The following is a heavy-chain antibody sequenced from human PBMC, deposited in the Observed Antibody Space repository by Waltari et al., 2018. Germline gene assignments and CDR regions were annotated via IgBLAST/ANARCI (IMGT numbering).Heavy chain of an antibody. V-gene: IGHV3-53*02. J-gene: IGHJ6*02. CDR1: GFTVSSNY. Sequence: EVQLVETGGGLIQPGGSLRLSCSASGFTVSSNYMSWVRQAPGKGLEWVSVIYSGGSTYYADSVKGRFTISRDNSKNTLYLQMNSLRAEDTAVYYCARETYYYDSSGYYFYYYGMDVWGQGTTVTVSS. CDR2: IYSGGST. CDR3: ARETYYYDSSGYYFYYYGMDV. D-gene: IGHD3-22*01.